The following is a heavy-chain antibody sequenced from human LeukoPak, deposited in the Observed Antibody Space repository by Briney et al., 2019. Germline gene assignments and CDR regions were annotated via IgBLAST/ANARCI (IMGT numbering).Heavy chain of an antibody. Sequence: SETLSLTCTVTGGSISNYYWSWIRQPPGKGLELIGYIYYSGSTNYNPSLKSRVTISLDTSKNQFSLKLSSVTAADTALYYCARDSGGNYGSIDYWGQGTLVTVSS. CDR3: ARDSGGNYGSIDY. CDR1: GGSISNYY. CDR2: IYYSGST. V-gene: IGHV4-59*01. D-gene: IGHD4-11*01. J-gene: IGHJ4*02.